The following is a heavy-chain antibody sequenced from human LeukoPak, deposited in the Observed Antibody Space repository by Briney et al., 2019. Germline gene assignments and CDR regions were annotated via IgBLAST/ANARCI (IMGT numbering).Heavy chain of an antibody. CDR1: GASLRDYY. CDR2: IIHSGST. Sequence: PSETLSLTCTFYGASLRDYYWTWIRQSPGNGLEWIGEIIHSGSTNYKSSLKSRLTISIDTSKNQFSLKLTSVTAADTAVYYCVRGAYFFDQWGEGTLVTVSS. V-gene: IGHV4-34*01. CDR3: VRGAYFFDQ. J-gene: IGHJ4*02.